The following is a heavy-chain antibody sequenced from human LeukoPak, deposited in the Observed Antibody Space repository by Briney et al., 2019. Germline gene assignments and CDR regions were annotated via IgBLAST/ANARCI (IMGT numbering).Heavy chain of an antibody. V-gene: IGHV4-34*01. D-gene: IGHD3-3*01. CDR3: ASLITIFGVVIRFDY. CDR2: INHSGST. CDR1: GGSFSGYY. Sequence: SETLSLTCAVYGGSFSGYYWSWIRQPPGKGLEWIGEINHSGSTNYNPSLKSRVTISVDTSKNQFSLKLSSVTAADTAVYYCASLITIFGVVIRFDYWGQGTLVTVSS. J-gene: IGHJ4*02.